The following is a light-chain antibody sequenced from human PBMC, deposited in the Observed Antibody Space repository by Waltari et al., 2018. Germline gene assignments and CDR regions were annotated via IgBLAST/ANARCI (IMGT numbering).Light chain of an antibody. CDR2: GGS. CDR1: QSVASSY. J-gene: IGKJ1*01. V-gene: IGKV3-20*01. Sequence: EIVLTQSPGTVSLSPGEGATLSCRASQSVASSYVAWYQQKPGQAPRLLIYGGSGRATGSPDRFSGCWSETDFSLTISRVRPEDSAVYYCQQYATSPRTFGQGTKVEIK. CDR3: QQYATSPRT.